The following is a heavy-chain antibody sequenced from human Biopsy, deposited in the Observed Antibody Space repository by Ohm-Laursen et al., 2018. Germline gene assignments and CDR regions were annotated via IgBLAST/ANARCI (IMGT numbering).Heavy chain of an antibody. V-gene: IGHV3-30*03. Sequence: FLRLSCAASGFTFTSYAMHWVRQAPGKGLEWVAVISYDGSGEYYADSLQGRFIISRDNPKNTVDLQMNSLRAEDTAVYFCARDGKRWDYSTYFSWHFDLWGRGTLVTVSS. J-gene: IGHJ2*01. CDR1: GFTFTSYA. CDR2: ISYDGSGE. CDR3: ARDGKRWDYSTYFSWHFDL. D-gene: IGHD4-11*01.